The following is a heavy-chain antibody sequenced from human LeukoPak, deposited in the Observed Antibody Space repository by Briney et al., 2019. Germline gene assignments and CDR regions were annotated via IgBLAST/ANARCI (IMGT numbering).Heavy chain of an antibody. D-gene: IGHD2-2*01. J-gene: IGHJ4*02. CDR1: GFTFSSYA. CDR2: ISYDGSNK. V-gene: IGHV3-30*04. CDR3: ARELECDIVVVPAAVDFDY. Sequence: PGGSLRPSCAASGFTFSSYAMHWVCQAPGKGLEWVAVISYDGSNKYYADSVKGRFTISRDNSKNTLYLLMNSLRAEDTAVYYCARELECDIVVVPAAVDFDYWGQGTLVTVSS.